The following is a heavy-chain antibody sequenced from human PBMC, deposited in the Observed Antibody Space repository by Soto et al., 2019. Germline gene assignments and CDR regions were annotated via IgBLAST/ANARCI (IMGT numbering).Heavy chain of an antibody. V-gene: IGHV1-18*01. Sequence: QVQLVQSGAEVKKPGASVKVSCKASGYTFTSYGLSWVRQAPGQGLEWMGWISAYNGDTNYAQKFQGRVTVTTDTSTSTAYVELRILRSDDTAVYYCARVGSYFFGFDYWGQGTLVTVSS. CDR3: ARVGSYFFGFDY. D-gene: IGHD1-26*01. CDR2: ISAYNGDT. CDR1: GYTFTSYG. J-gene: IGHJ4*02.